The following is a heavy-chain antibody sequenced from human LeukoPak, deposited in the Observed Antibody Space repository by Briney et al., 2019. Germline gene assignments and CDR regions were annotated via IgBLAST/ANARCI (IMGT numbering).Heavy chain of an antibody. CDR1: GGSVSSGSYY. J-gene: IGHJ4*02. CDR3: ARGRGYSYGFPFDY. Sequence: SETLSLTCTVSGGSVSSGSYYWTWIRQPPGKGLEWIGYIHNSGSTNYNPSLKSRVTISVDTSKNQFSLKLTSLTAADTAVYYCARGRGYSYGFPFDYWGQGTLVTVSS. V-gene: IGHV4-61*01. CDR2: IHNSGST. D-gene: IGHD5-18*01.